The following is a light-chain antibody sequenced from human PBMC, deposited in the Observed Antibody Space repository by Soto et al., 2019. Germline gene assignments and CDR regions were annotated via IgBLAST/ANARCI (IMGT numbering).Light chain of an antibody. CDR3: SSYTGSSTSVI. J-gene: IGLJ2*01. Sequence: QSVLTQPASVSGSPGQSITISCTGTGSDIGGYNYVSWYQQHPGKAPKLMIYGVSNRPSGVSNRFSGSKSDNTASLTISGLQAEDEADYYCSSYTGSSTSVIFGGGTKVTVL. CDR1: GSDIGGYNY. V-gene: IGLV2-14*01. CDR2: GVS.